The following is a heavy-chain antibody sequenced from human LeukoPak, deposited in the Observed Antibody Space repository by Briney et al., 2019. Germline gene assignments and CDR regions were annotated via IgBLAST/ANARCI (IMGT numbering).Heavy chain of an antibody. CDR1: GFTFSTYA. V-gene: IGHV3-23*01. J-gene: IGHJ4*02. Sequence: GGSLRLSCAASGFTFSTYAMNWVRQAPGKGLEWVSRISSGGSGGTTCYADSVKGRFTISRDNSKNTLYLQMNSLRAEDTAVYYCAKDLGCSGGSCYPNYFDYWGQGTLVTVSS. CDR3: AKDLGCSGGSCYPNYFDY. D-gene: IGHD2-15*01. CDR2: ISSGGSGGTT.